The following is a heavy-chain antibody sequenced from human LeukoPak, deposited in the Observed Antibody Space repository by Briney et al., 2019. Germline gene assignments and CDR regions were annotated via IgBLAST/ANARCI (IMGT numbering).Heavy chain of an antibody. J-gene: IGHJ5*02. V-gene: IGHV3-7*04. Sequence: PGGSLRLSCAASGFTFANYWMSWVRQAPGRGLEWVANIKQVGSENYYVDSVKGRFTISRDNAKNSQYLQMNSLRPEDTAVYYCARAASYYYGSGIRYNGFDPWGQGTLVTVSS. CDR1: GFTFANYW. CDR2: IKQVGSEN. CDR3: ARAASYYYGSGIRYNGFDP. D-gene: IGHD3-10*01.